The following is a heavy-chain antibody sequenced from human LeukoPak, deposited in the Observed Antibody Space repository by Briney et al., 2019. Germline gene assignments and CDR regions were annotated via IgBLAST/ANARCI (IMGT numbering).Heavy chain of an antibody. CDR3: ARARSSSGWYNWFDP. J-gene: IGHJ5*02. CDR1: GYTFTGYY. D-gene: IGHD6-19*01. CDR2: INPNSGGT. Sequence: ASVTVSCKASGYTFTGYYMHWVRQAPGQGLEGMGWINPNSGGTNYAQKFQGRVTMTRDTSISTAYMELSRLRSDDTAVYYCARARSSSGWYNWFDPWGQGTLVTVSS. V-gene: IGHV1-2*02.